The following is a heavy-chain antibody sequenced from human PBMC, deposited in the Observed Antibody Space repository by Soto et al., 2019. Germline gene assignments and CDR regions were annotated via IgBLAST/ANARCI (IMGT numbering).Heavy chain of an antibody. CDR3: ATTWDSTRWYSNDY. V-gene: IGHV3-21*01. CDR1: GFTFSSYS. D-gene: IGHD2-2*01. CDR2: MSSSSSYI. Sequence: GGSLRLSCAASGFTFSSYSVNWVRQAPGKGLEWVSYMSSSSSYIYYADSVRGRFTISRDNAKNPQYLQMNSLRAEDTAVYYSATTWDSTRWYSNDYWRQAALVSV. J-gene: IGHJ4*02.